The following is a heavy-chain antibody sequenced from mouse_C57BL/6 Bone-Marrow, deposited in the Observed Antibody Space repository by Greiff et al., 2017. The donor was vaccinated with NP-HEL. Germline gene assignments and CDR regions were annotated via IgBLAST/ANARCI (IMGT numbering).Heavy chain of an antibody. V-gene: IGHV1-81*01. CDR1: GYTFTSYG. D-gene: IGHD1-1*01. CDR2: IYPRSGNT. CDR3: AREGTTVVARWVFDV. Sequence: VQLQQSGAELARPGASVKLSCKASGYTFTSYGISWVKQITGQGLEWIGEIYPRSGNTYYNEKFKGKATLTADKSSSTAYMELRSLTSEDSAVYFCAREGTTVVARWVFDVWGTGTTVTVSS. J-gene: IGHJ1*03.